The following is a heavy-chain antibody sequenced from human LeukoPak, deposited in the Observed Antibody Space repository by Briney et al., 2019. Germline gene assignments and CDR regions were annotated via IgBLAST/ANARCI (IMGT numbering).Heavy chain of an antibody. V-gene: IGHV3-53*05. CDR2: IYSGGST. J-gene: IGHJ1*01. Sequence: PGGSLRLSCAASGFTVSSNYMSWVRQAPGKGLEWVSVIYSGGSTYYADSVKGRFTISRDNSKNTLYLQMNSLRSDDTAVYYCAYGDWGYFQHWGQGTLVTVSS. CDR3: AYGDWGYFQH. CDR1: GFTVSSNY. D-gene: IGHD4-17*01.